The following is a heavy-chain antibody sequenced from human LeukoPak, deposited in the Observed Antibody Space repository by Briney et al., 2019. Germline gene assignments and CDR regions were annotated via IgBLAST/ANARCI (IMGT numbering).Heavy chain of an antibody. V-gene: IGHV3-30*18. CDR2: ISYDGSNK. D-gene: IGHD3-22*01. CDR1: GFTFSSYG. J-gene: IGHJ5*02. Sequence: GGSLRLSCAASGFTFSSYGMHWVRQAPGKGLEWVAVISYDGSNKYYADSVKGRFTTSRDNSKNTLYLQMNSLRAEDTAVYCCAKDPNLRAMIVVNNWFDPWGQGTLVTVSS. CDR3: AKDPNLRAMIVVNNWFDP.